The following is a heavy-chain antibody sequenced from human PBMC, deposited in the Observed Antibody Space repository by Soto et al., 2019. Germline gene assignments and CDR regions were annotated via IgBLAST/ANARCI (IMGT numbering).Heavy chain of an antibody. CDR1: GGTFSSYA. Sequence: GASVKVSCKASGGTFSSYAISWVRQAPGQGLEWMGGIIPIFGTANYAQKFQGRVTITADESTSTAYMELSSLRSEDTAVYYCARAPSSIAARLGENWFDPWGQGTLVTAPQ. J-gene: IGHJ5*02. CDR2: IIPIFGTA. V-gene: IGHV1-69*13. D-gene: IGHD6-6*01. CDR3: ARAPSSIAARLGENWFDP.